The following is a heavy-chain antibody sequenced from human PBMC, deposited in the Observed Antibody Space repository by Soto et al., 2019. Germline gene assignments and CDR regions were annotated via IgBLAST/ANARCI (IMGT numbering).Heavy chain of an antibody. V-gene: IGHV4-59*08. CDR1: GGPMNHYY. D-gene: IGHD3-10*01. CDR3: ARQGFGELHGLVDV. Sequence: QVQLPESGPGLVKPSETLSLTCTISGGPMNHYYCSWFRQPRGQGLEWIGYMGYNGFTRYNPSLRSRVAISLDTAKNQSSLNLSSVTAADTALYYCARQGFGELHGLVDVWGQGITVTVSS. J-gene: IGHJ6*02. CDR2: MGYNGFT.